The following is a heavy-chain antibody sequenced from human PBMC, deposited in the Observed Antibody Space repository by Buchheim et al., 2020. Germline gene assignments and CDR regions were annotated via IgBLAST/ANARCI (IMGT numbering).Heavy chain of an antibody. CDR1: GFTLSDYY. V-gene: IGHV3-11*06. D-gene: IGHD6-13*01. Sequence: QVQLMESGGGLVKPGGSLRLSCAASGFTLSDYYMNWIRQAPGKGLEWVSYITSGSTNTKYADSVKGRFIISRDDAKKTLFLQLNSLRVEDTAVYYCAREVGYSSSRPFDTWGQGTL. J-gene: IGHJ4*02. CDR3: AREVGYSSSRPFDT. CDR2: ITSGSTNT.